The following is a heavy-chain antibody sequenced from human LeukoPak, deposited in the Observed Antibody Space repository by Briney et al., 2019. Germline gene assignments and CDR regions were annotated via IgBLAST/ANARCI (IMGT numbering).Heavy chain of an antibody. CDR3: ARLSCSTTSCCDYYYYMDV. J-gene: IGHJ6*03. CDR2: IYPGDSDT. CDR1: GYSFTSYW. Sequence: GESLKISCKGSGYSFTSYWIGWVRQMSGKGLEWMGIIYPGDSDTRYSPSFQGQVTLSADKSISTAYLQWSSLKASDTAMYYCARLSCSTTSCCDYYYYMDVWGKGTTVTVSS. V-gene: IGHV5-51*01. D-gene: IGHD2-2*01.